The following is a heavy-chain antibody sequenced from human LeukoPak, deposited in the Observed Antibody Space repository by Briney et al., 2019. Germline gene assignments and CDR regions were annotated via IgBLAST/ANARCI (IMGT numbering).Heavy chain of an antibody. J-gene: IGHJ4*02. D-gene: IGHD3-16*01. V-gene: IGHV3-7*01. CDR2: INQDGSEE. CDR3: AKEVARPVGEIDY. Sequence: GGSLRLSCAASGFTFSRYWMTWVRQAPGKGLEWVANINQDGSEEHYVESVRGRFTISRDNAKNSLYLQMNSLRGEDTALYYCAKEVARPVGEIDYWGKGTLVTVSS. CDR1: GFTFSRYW.